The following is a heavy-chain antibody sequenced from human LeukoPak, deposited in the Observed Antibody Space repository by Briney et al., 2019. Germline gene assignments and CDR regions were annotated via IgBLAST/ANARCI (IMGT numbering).Heavy chain of an antibody. Sequence: SSETLSLTCTVSGGSISSSSYYWGCIRQPPGKGLECIGSIYYSGSTYYNPSLKSRVTISVDTSKNQFSLKLSSVTAADTAVYYCVGSPGYCSSTSCSGFFDYWGQGTLVTVSS. J-gene: IGHJ4*02. CDR2: IYYSGST. CDR1: GGSISSSSYY. CDR3: VGSPGYCSSTSCSGFFDY. D-gene: IGHD2-2*01. V-gene: IGHV4-39*01.